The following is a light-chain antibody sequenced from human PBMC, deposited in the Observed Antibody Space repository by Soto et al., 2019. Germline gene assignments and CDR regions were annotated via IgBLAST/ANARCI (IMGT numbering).Light chain of an antibody. Sequence: QSALTQPPSASGSPGQSVSISCTGTSIDIGGYNYVSWYQQHPGKAPKLIIYEVNKRPSGVPDRVSGSKSGNTASLTVSGLQAEDEADYYCCSYGGSNNMIFGGGTKLTVL. V-gene: IGLV2-8*01. J-gene: IGLJ2*01. CDR2: EVN. CDR3: CSYGGSNNMI. CDR1: SIDIGGYNY.